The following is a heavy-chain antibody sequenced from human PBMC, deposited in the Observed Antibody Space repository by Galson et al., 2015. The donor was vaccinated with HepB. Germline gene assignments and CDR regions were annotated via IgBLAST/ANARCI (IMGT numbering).Heavy chain of an antibody. V-gene: IGHV1-18*04. Sequence: SVKVSCKVSGYTFTTYGMSWVRQAPGQGLEWMGWISTYSGDTNYAQKFQGRVTTTTDTSTSTAFMELRSLRSDDTAVYYCARDKDYLFDYWGQGTLVTVSS. CDR1: GYTFTTYG. J-gene: IGHJ4*02. CDR3: ARDKDYLFDY. CDR2: ISTYSGDT. D-gene: IGHD2/OR15-2a*01.